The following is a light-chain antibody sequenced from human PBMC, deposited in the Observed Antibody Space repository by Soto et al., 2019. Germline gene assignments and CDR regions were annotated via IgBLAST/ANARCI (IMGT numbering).Light chain of an antibody. CDR1: QSISNY. V-gene: IGKV3-11*01. Sequence: DIVLTQSPATLSLSPGERATLACRASQSISNYLAWYQQKPGQAPKLLIYDAPNRATGIPARFSGSGSGADFTLTISSLEPEDFAVYYCQQYGSSGTFGQGTKVDIK. CDR3: QQYGSSGT. J-gene: IGKJ1*01. CDR2: DAP.